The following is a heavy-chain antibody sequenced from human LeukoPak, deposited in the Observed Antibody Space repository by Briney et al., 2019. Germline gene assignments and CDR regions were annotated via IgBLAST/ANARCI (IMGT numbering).Heavy chain of an antibody. V-gene: IGHV4-59*01. CDR1: GGSISNYY. CDR3: ARVGGTNYYYHGMDV. J-gene: IGHJ6*02. D-gene: IGHD1-26*01. Sequence: SETLSLTCTVSGGSISNYYWSWIRQPPGKGLEWIGYIYYSGSTNYNPSLKSRVTISVDTSKNQFSLKLSSVTAADTAVYYCARVGGTNYYYHGMDVWGHGTTVTVSS. CDR2: IYYSGST.